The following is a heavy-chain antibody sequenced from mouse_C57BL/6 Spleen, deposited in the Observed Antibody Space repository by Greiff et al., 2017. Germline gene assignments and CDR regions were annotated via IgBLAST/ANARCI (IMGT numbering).Heavy chain of an antibody. CDR3: ARGYYGSSRFDY. V-gene: IGHV1-72*01. CDR1: GYTFTSYW. D-gene: IGHD1-1*01. Sequence: QVQLKQPGAELVKPGASVKLSCKASGYTFTSYWMHWVQQRPGRGLEWIGRIDPNSGGTTYNEKFKSTATLTVDKPSSTAYMQLRSLTSEDSAVCYCARGYYGSSRFDYWGQGTTLTVSS. J-gene: IGHJ2*01. CDR2: IDPNSGGT.